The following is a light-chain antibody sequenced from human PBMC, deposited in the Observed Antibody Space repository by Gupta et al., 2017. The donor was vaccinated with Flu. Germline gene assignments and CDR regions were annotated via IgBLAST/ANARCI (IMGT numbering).Light chain of an antibody. CDR2: DVS. CDR3: SSYTSGSIFYV. CDR1: SSDVGRSDS. V-gene: IGLV2-14*01. Sequence: QSALTQPASVSGSPGQSITISCPGSSSDVGRSDSVSWYQQHPDKAPKLIIYDVSRRPSGVSSRFSGSKSGNTASLTISGLQAEDETDYYCSSYTSGSIFYVFGGGTRVTVL. J-gene: IGLJ1*01.